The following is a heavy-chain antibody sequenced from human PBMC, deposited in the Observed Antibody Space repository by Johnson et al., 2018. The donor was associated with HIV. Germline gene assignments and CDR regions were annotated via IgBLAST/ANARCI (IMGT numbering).Heavy chain of an antibody. J-gene: IGHJ3*02. CDR2: IYSGGST. Sequence: VQLVESGGGVVQPGRSLRLSCAASGFTVSSNYMSWVRQAPGKGLEWVSVIYSGGSTYYADSVKGRFTISRDNSKNTLYLQMNSLRAEDTALYYCAKGPYTSYSGSYSGAFDIWGQGTMVTVSS. CDR3: AKGPYTSYSGSYSGAFDI. V-gene: IGHV3-66*02. D-gene: IGHD1-26*01. CDR1: GFTVSSNY.